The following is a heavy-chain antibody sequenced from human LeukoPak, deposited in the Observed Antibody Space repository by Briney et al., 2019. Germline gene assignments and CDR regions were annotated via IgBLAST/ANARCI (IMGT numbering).Heavy chain of an antibody. CDR1: GFTFNDYG. V-gene: IGHV3-20*04. CDR2: INWNGDST. CDR3: ARDGIFDY. J-gene: IGHJ4*02. Sequence: GGSLRLSCAASGFTFNDYGMSWVRQVPGKGLEWVSGINWNGDSTVYADSVKGRFTISRDDPKNSLYLQMNSLSAEDTAVYYCARDGIFDYWGQGTLVTVSS.